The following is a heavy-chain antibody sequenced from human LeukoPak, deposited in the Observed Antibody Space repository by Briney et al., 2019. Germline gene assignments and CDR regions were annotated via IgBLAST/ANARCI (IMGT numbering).Heavy chain of an antibody. CDR1: RFTVKNYA. CDR2: ISGNGATT. CDR3: VRKEAQHLAFLLGAFDV. Sequence: GGSLRLSCATSRFTVKNYAMTWVRQAPGKGLEWVSIISGNGATTYYGDSVQGRFIVSRDNSRPTMYLQMNRLRVEDTAVYYCVRKEAQHLAFLLGAFDVWGQGTTVTVSS. V-gene: IGHV3-23*01. D-gene: IGHD2-2*01. J-gene: IGHJ3*01.